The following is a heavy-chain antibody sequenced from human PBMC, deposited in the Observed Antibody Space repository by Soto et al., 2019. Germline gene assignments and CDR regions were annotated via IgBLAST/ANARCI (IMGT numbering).Heavy chain of an antibody. Sequence: GGSLRLSCAASEFTFSSHWIHWVRQAPGKGLVWVSRINTDGSGTNYADSVKGRFTISRDNAKNTLFLQMNSLRVEDTAVYYCARAAGHTPGIRYFFDYWGQGILVTVYS. D-gene: IGHD1-20*01. J-gene: IGHJ4*02. CDR2: INTDGSGT. V-gene: IGHV3-74*01. CDR1: EFTFSSHW. CDR3: ARAAGHTPGIRYFFDY.